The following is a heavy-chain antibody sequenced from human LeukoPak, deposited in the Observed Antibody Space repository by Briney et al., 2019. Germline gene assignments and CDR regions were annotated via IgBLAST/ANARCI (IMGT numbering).Heavy chain of an antibody. Sequence: EASVKVSCKASGYTFTGYYMHWVRQAPGQGLEWMGWINPNSGGTNYAQKFQGRITMTRDTSISTAYMELSRLRSDDTAVYYCARDLGKWELLYWGQGTLVTVSS. CDR2: INPNSGGT. CDR1: GYTFTGYY. CDR3: ARDLGKWELLY. D-gene: IGHD1-26*01. J-gene: IGHJ4*02. V-gene: IGHV1-2*02.